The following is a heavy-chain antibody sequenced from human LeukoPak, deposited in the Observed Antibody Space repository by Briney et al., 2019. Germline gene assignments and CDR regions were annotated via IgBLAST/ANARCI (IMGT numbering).Heavy chain of an antibody. Sequence: GASVKVSCKTSGFPFSTYYMHWVGQAPGQGLEWMGWMHGYSGDTNYAQKFQGAASMTRDTSTSTAYMELSGLKYDDTAVYYCVTSSGYSSTWGAFDIWGQGTKVTVSS. D-gene: IGHD6-6*01. J-gene: IGHJ3*02. CDR2: MHGYSGDT. CDR1: GFPFSTYY. V-gene: IGHV1-2*02. CDR3: VTSSGYSSTWGAFDI.